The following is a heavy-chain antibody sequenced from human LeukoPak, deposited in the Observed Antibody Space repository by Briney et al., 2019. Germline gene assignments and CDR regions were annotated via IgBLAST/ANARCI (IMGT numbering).Heavy chain of an antibody. V-gene: IGHV4-59*01. D-gene: IGHD4-17*01. J-gene: IGHJ3*02. Sequence: SETLSLTCTVSGGSISSYYWSWIRQPPGKGLEWIGYIYYSGSTNYNPSLKGRVTISVDTSKNQFSLKLSSVTAADTAVYYCASLAGDYQGADAFDIWGQGTMVTVSS. CDR3: ASLAGDYQGADAFDI. CDR1: GGSISSYY. CDR2: IYYSGST.